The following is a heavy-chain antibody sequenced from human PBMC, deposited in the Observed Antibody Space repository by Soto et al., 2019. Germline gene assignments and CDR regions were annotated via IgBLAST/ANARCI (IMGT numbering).Heavy chain of an antibody. CDR1: GGTFSSYT. CDR2: IIPILGIA. D-gene: IGHD3-10*01. CDR3: ARDDMVRGVTIYGMDV. J-gene: IGHJ6*02. V-gene: IGHV1-69*08. Sequence: QVQLVQSGAEVKKPGSSVKVSCKASGGTFSSYTISWVRQAPGQGLEWMGRIIPILGIANYAQKFQGRVMITADESTSTAYMELSSLRSEDTAVYYCARDDMVRGVTIYGMDVWGQGTTVTVSS.